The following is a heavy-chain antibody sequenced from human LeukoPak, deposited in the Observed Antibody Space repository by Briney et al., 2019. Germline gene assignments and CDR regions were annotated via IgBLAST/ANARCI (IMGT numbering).Heavy chain of an antibody. CDR3: ARELKGVVTPDY. Sequence: GASVKVSCKASGYTFTGYYMHWVRQAPGQGLEGMGWINPNSGGTNYAQKFQGRVTMTRDTSISTAYMELSRLRSDDTAVYYCARELKGVVTPDYWGQGTLVTVSS. CDR1: GYTFTGYY. D-gene: IGHD4-23*01. CDR2: INPNSGGT. V-gene: IGHV1-2*02. J-gene: IGHJ4*02.